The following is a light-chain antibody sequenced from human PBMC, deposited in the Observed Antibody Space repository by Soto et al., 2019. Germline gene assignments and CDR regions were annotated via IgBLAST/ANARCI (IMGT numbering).Light chain of an antibody. V-gene: IGLV1-47*01. J-gene: IGLJ2*01. Sequence: QSVLTQPPSASGIPGQRVTISCSGSLSNIGSNFIYWYQQLPGSAPKLLINRNNERPSGVPDRFSGSKSGTSASLAISGLRSEDEADYHCAAWDDSLRGVVFGGGTKLTVL. CDR3: AAWDDSLRGVV. CDR2: RNN. CDR1: LSNIGSNF.